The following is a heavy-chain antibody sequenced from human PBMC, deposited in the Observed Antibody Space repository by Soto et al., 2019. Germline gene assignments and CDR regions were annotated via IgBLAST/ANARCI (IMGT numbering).Heavy chain of an antibody. D-gene: IGHD6-6*01. CDR2: ISVSGGTT. Sequence: EVVLLESGGDVVQTGGSLRLSCAASGFTFNNFAVSWLRQAPGRGLERVAAISVSGGTTYYADSVKGRVTVASDNSERKLFLEMTSLRVDDTSTYYCAKEPQTLSYNWCDPWVQGTPLTVSS. CDR1: GFTFNNFA. V-gene: IGHV3-23*01. CDR3: AKEPQTLSYNWCDP. J-gene: IGHJ5*02.